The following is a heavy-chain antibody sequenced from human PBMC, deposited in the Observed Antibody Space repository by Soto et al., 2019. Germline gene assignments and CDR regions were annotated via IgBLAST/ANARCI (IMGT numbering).Heavy chain of an antibody. Sequence: EVQLVESGGGLVQPGRSLRLSCAASGFTFDDYAMHWVRQAPGKGLEWVSGISWNSGTIGYADSVKGRFTISRDNVKNYLYLQMNSLRAEDTALYYCVKDEGYITAPYYFDSWGQGTLVTVSS. D-gene: IGHD5-12*01. J-gene: IGHJ4*02. CDR1: GFTFDDYA. CDR2: ISWNSGTI. CDR3: VKDEGYITAPYYFDS. V-gene: IGHV3-9*01.